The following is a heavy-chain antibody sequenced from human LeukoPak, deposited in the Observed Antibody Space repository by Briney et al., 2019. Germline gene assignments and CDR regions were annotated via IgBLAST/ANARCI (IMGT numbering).Heavy chain of an antibody. D-gene: IGHD6-19*01. CDR1: GFTFSGYA. CDR2: ISSSGSYI. J-gene: IGHJ6*03. V-gene: IGHV3-21*01. Sequence: GGSLRLSCAASGFTFSGYAMSWVRQAPGKGLEWVSPISSSGSYIYYADSVKGRFTISRDNAKNSLNLQMNGLRAEDTAVYHCVRGIAVAGYYYYMDVWGKGTTVTVSS. CDR3: VRGIAVAGYYYYMDV.